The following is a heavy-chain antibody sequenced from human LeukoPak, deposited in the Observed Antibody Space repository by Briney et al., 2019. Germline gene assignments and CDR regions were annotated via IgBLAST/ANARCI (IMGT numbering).Heavy chain of an antibody. CDR2: ISAYNGNT. Sequence: ASVKVSCKASGYTFTSYGISWVRQAPGQGLERMGWISAYNGNTNYAQKLQDRVTMTTDTSTSTAYMELRSLRTAAQAAEYCSREDCTNGVCYTGGYWGQGTLVSVSS. CDR3: SREDCTNGVCYTGGY. D-gene: IGHD2-8*01. CDR1: GYTFTSYG. V-gene: IGHV1-18*01. J-gene: IGHJ4*02.